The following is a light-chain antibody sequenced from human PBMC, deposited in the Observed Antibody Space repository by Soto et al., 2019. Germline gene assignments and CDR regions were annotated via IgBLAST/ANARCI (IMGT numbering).Light chain of an antibody. V-gene: IGKV1-9*01. J-gene: IGKJ3*01. CDR3: QQLKSFPIP. CDR2: GAS. Sequence: IQLTQSPSSLSASVGDRVTITCRASQGISSFLAWYQQKPGKAPKLLIYGASTLQSGVPSRFSGSGSVTDFTLTIGSLQPEDFATYYCQQLKSFPIPFGPGTKVDIK. CDR1: QGISSF.